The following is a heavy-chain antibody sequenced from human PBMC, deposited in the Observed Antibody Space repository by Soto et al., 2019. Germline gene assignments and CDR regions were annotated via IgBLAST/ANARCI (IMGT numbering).Heavy chain of an antibody. J-gene: IGHJ4*02. V-gene: IGHV3-73*01. CDR1: GFRFSGSD. CDR3: TRRDCSDGNCYSDFDY. Sequence: PGGSLRLSCAASGFRFSGSDMHWVRQASGEGLEWVGRIKTKAESYATALAASVKGRFSISRDDTKNTAYLEMNSLKTEDTAVYYCTRRDCSDGNCYSDFDYWGQGARVTVSS. D-gene: IGHD2-15*01. CDR2: IKTKAESYAT.